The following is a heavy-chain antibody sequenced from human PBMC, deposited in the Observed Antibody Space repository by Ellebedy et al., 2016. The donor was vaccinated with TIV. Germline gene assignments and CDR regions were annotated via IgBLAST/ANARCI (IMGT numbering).Heavy chain of an antibody. Sequence: MPSETLSLTCTVSGGSINTYYWGWIRQPPGKGLEWIGSVLYTGSTNYNPSLKSRVAISLDTSRNKFSLELRSVTTADTAVYYCARGTYYYDSTGYCFDNWGQGTLVTVSS. J-gene: IGHJ4*02. CDR1: GGSINTYY. D-gene: IGHD3-22*01. V-gene: IGHV4-59*01. CDR3: ARGTYYYDSTGYCFDN. CDR2: VLYTGST.